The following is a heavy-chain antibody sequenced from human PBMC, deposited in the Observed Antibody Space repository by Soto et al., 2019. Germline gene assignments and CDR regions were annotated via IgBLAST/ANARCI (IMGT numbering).Heavy chain of an antibody. CDR3: ARRLVITATTHAFDI. Sequence: GESLKISCKGSGYSLTTYWIGWVRQMPGKGLEWMGIIYPGDSDTRYSPSFQGQVTISADKSISTAYLQWSSLKASDTATYYCARRLVITATTHAFDIWGQGTMVTVSS. D-gene: IGHD1-20*01. CDR1: GYSLTTYW. V-gene: IGHV5-51*01. CDR2: IYPGDSDT. J-gene: IGHJ3*02.